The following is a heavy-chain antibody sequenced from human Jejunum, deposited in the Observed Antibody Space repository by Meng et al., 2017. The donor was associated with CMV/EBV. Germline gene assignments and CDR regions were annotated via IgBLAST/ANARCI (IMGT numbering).Heavy chain of an antibody. Sequence: GGSVSSYYGSWIRQPPGKGLEWIGYKYYRETAHYNPALKSRVTISVDTSKNLIPLRLDSVTAADTAVYYCASTLYPKAWLNWFDPWGQGTLVTVSS. D-gene: IGHD2-2*02. J-gene: IGHJ5*02. CDR1: GGSVSSYY. CDR2: KYYRETA. V-gene: IGHV4-59*02. CDR3: ASTLYPKAWLNWFDP.